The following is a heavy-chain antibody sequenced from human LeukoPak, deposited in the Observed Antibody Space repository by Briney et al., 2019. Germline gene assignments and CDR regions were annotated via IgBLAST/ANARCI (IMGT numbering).Heavy chain of an antibody. CDR1: GFTFSSYW. CDR2: IRSKAYGGTT. Sequence: PGGSLRLSCAASGFTFSSYWMSRFRQAPGKGLEWVGFIRSKAYGGTTEYAASVKGRFTISRDDSKSIAYLQMNSLKTEDTAVYYCMTGSDFGYWGQGTLVTVSS. D-gene: IGHD3-9*01. J-gene: IGHJ4*02. V-gene: IGHV3-49*03. CDR3: MTGSDFGY.